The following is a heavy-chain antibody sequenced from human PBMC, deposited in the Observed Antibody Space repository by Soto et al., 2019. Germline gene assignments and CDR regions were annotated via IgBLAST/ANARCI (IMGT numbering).Heavy chain of an antibody. Sequence: TVSLTCTVSGASISYGGFSWSWIRQSPGKGLEWIGYISHLENTYLHPSFKSRLTMSIDRTRNQFSLKLSSVTAADMAVYYCARGGGYDSFDYWGQGVLVTVSS. V-gene: IGHV4-30-2*06. D-gene: IGHD5-12*01. CDR2: ISHLENT. CDR1: GASISYGGFS. J-gene: IGHJ4*02. CDR3: ARGGGYDSFDY.